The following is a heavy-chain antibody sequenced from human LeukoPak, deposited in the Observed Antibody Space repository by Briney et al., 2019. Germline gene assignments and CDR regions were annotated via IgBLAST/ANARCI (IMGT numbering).Heavy chain of an antibody. CDR1: GGTFSSYA. V-gene: IGHV1-69*13. D-gene: IGHD2-2*01. Sequence: SVKVSCKASGGTFSSYAISWVRQAPGQGLEWMGGIIPIFGTANYAQKFQGRVTITADESTSTAYMELSSLRSEDTAVYYCAREIVVVPAAMRFSDTNWFDPWGQGTLVTVSS. J-gene: IGHJ5*02. CDR2: IIPIFGTA. CDR3: AREIVVVPAAMRFSDTNWFDP.